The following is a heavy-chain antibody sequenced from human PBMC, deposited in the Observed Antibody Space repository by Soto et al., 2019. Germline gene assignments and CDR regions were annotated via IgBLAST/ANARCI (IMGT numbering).Heavy chain of an antibody. J-gene: IGHJ5*02. CDR3: ARCTTVTTLDWFDP. CDR1: GGSISTSSYH. V-gene: IGHV4-39*01. Sequence: QLQLQESGPGLVKPSETLSLTCTVSGGSISTSSYHWGWIRQPPGKGLEWIGSMYYSGSTYNNQSLKSRVTISVDTSKNQFSLKLNSVTAADTAVYYCARCTTVTTLDWFDPWGQGTLVTVSS. CDR2: MYYSGST. D-gene: IGHD4-17*01.